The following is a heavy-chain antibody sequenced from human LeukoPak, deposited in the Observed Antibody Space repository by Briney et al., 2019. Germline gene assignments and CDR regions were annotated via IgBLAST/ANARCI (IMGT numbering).Heavy chain of an antibody. D-gene: IGHD3-22*01. CDR1: GFTFSSYS. V-gene: IGHV3-48*01. J-gene: IGHJ6*02. CDR2: ISSSSSTI. Sequence: GGSLRLSCAASGFTFSSYSMNWVRQAPGKGLEWVSYISSSSSTIYYADSVKGRFTISRDNSKNTLYLQMNSLRAEDTAVYYCAKDGYYDRWSPYYYYGMDVWGQGPTVTVSS. CDR3: AKDGYYDRWSPYYYYGMDV.